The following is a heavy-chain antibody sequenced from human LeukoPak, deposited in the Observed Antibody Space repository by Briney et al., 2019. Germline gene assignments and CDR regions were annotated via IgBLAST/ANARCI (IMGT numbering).Heavy chain of an antibody. V-gene: IGHV3-30-3*01. J-gene: IGHJ3*01. CDR2: ISFNGNNK. Sequence: GGSLRLSCAASGFPFSTYVMHWVRQAPGKGLEWMAFISFNGNNKQYRDSLKGRFTISRDNSKNTLFLQMDSLRPEDTAVYYCVTTTETTSYAFDVWGPGTMVTVSS. CDR3: VTTTETTSYAFDV. D-gene: IGHD4-17*01. CDR1: GFPFSTYV.